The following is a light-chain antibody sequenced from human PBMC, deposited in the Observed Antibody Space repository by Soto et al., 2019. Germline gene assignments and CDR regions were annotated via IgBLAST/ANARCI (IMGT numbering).Light chain of an antibody. V-gene: IGKV3-15*01. J-gene: IGKJ4*01. CDR3: QQYNNWPQA. CDR2: GAS. CDR1: QSVSSN. Sequence: ELVLTQSPGTLSLSPGERATLSCRASQSVSSNLAWYQQKPGQAPSLLIYGASTRATGIPARFSGSGSGTELTITISSLQSEDVEVYYCQQYNNWPQAFGGGTKVDIK.